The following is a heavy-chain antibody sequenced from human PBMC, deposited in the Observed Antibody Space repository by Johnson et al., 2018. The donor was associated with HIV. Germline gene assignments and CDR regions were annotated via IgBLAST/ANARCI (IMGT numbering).Heavy chain of an antibody. J-gene: IGHJ3*02. V-gene: IGHV3-64*01. D-gene: IGHD1-26*01. CDR1: GFIFSTYA. CDR3: ARADEWELVGRGYAFDI. CDR2: ISSNGGST. Sequence: VQLVESGGGLVQPGGSLRLSCAASGFIFSTYAMHWVRQAPGKGLEYVSAISSNGGSTYYANSVKGRFTISRDNSKNTLYLQMGSLRAEDMAVYYCARADEWELVGRGYAFDIWGQGTMVTVSS.